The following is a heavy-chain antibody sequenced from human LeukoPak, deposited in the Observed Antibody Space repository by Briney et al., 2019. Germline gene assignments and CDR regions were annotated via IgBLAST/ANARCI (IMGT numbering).Heavy chain of an antibody. J-gene: IGHJ4*02. V-gene: IGHV4-61*05. CDR2: IHYSGST. Sequence: SETLSLTCTVSGGSISSSSYYWSWIRQPPGKGLEWIGYIHYSGSTNYNPSLKSRVTISVDTSRNQFSLKLSSVTAADTAVYYCARVEMATTIDYWGQGTLVTVSS. D-gene: IGHD5-24*01. CDR3: ARVEMATTIDY. CDR1: GGSISSSSYY.